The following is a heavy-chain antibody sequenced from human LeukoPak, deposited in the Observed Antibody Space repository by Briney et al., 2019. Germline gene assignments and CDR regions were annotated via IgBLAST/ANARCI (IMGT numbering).Heavy chain of an antibody. V-gene: IGHV3-48*01. CDR3: ARDFYEATS. D-gene: IGHD5-12*01. J-gene: IGHJ4*02. Sequence: RPGGSLRLSCAASGFTFSSYSMNWVRQAPGKGLEWVSYISSSSSTIYYADSVKGRFTISRDNAKNSLYLQMNSLRAEDTAVYYCARDFYEATSWGQGTLVTVSS. CDR1: GFTFSSYS. CDR2: ISSSSSTI.